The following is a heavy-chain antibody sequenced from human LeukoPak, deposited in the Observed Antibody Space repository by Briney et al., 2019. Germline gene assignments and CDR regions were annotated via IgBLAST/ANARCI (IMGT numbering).Heavy chain of an antibody. J-gene: IGHJ4*02. Sequence: GGSLRLSCAASGFTFSRYSMNWVRQAPGKGLEWVSSISISSNYIYYADSVKGRFSISRDNSKNTLYLQMNSLRAEDTAIYYCAKYSGNYFGDYWGPGNLVTVSS. CDR2: ISISSNYI. CDR1: GFTFSRYS. CDR3: AKYSGNYFGDY. D-gene: IGHD1-26*01. V-gene: IGHV3-21*04.